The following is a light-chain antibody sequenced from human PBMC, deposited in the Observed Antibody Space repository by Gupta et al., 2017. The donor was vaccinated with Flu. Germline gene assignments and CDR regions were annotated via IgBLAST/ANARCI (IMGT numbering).Light chain of an antibody. CDR2: GAS. J-gene: IGKJ1*01. CDR3: QQDNNCPWT. Sequence: EIVMTQSPATLSVSPGERATLSCRASQSVSSNLAWYQQKPGQAPRLLIYGASTRATGLPARFSGSGSGTEFTLTISSRQSEDFAVYYCQQDNNCPWTFGQGTXVEIK. CDR1: QSVSSN. V-gene: IGKV3-15*01.